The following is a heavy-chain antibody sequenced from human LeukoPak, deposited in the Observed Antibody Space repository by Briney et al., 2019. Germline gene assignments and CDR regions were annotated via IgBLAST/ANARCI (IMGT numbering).Heavy chain of an antibody. D-gene: IGHD1-26*01. CDR2: INPSGIT. V-gene: IGHV4-34*01. J-gene: IGHJ4*02. CDR1: GGSFSGDY. CDR3: AKAPGWPAGRSGSLLY. Sequence: SETLSLTCAVYGGSFSGDYWIWIRQTPEKGLEWIGEINPSGITNYNPSFKSRVAISVDTSKNQFSLKLSSVTAADTAIYYCAKAPGWPAGRSGSLLYWGQGTLVTVSS.